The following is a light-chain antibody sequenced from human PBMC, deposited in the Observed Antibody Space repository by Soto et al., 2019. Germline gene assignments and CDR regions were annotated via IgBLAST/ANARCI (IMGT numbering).Light chain of an antibody. Sequence: QTVGTQSPSASASLGASVKLTCTLSSGHSSYAIAWHQQQPEKGPRYLMKLNSDGSHSKGDGIPDRFSGSSSGAERYLTISSLQSEDEADYYCQTWGTGGVFGGGTKLTVL. CDR3: QTWGTGGV. V-gene: IGLV4-69*01. CDR2: LNSDGSH. J-gene: IGLJ2*01. CDR1: SGHSSYA.